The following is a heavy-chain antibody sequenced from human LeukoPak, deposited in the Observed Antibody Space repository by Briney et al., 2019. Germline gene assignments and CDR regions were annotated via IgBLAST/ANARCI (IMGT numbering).Heavy chain of an antibody. J-gene: IGHJ5*02. CDR1: GYTFTGYY. CDR3: ARSAGELLNNWFDP. V-gene: IGHV1-2*02. D-gene: IGHD1-26*01. CDR2: INPNSGGT. Sequence: ASVKVSCKASGYTFTGYYMHWVRQAPGQGLEWMGWINPNSGGTNYAQKLQGRVTMTTDTSTSTAYMELRSLRSDDTAVYYCARSAGELLNNWFDPWGQGTLVTVSS.